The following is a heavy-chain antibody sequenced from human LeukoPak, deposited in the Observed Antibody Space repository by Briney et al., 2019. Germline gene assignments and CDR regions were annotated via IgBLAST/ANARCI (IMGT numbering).Heavy chain of an antibody. CDR3: ARVHRYDDSSGYYVFDY. Sequence: GGSLRLSCAASGFTFSSYSMNWVRQAPGKGLEWVSSISSSSSYIYYADSVKGRFTISRDNAKNSLYLQMNSLRAEDTAVYYCARVHRYDDSSGYYVFDYWGQGTLVTVSS. CDR1: GFTFSSYS. J-gene: IGHJ4*02. D-gene: IGHD3-22*01. CDR2: ISSSSSYI. V-gene: IGHV3-21*01.